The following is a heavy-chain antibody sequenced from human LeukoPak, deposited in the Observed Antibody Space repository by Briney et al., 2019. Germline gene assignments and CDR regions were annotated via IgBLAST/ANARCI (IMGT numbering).Heavy chain of an antibody. J-gene: IGHJ4*02. CDR3: ARIERSSYSLGFDY. V-gene: IGHV4-31*03. CDR2: IYYSGTS. Sequence: KPSQTLSLTCTVSGGSISSGGYYWSWVRQHPGKGLEWIGHIYYSGTSFYNPSLTSRVTISVDTSKNQFSLKLTSVNDADTAVYYCARIERSSYSLGFDYWGQGTLVTVSS. D-gene: IGHD6-6*01. CDR1: GGSISSGGYY.